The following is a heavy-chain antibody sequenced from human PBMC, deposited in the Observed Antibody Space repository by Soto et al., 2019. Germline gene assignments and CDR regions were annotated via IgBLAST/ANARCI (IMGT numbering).Heavy chain of an antibody. Sequence: ASVKVSCKASGYTFTSYGISWVRQAPGQGLEWMGWINTYSGDTNYAQKVQGRVTLTTGTPTSTAYMDLRSLRTDDTAVYYCARVRLTMVVVHFRVPWGQGTLVTVSS. CDR1: GYTFTSYG. J-gene: IGHJ5*02. D-gene: IGHD3-10*01. V-gene: IGHV1-18*04. CDR2: INTYSGDT. CDR3: ARVRLTMVVVHFRVP.